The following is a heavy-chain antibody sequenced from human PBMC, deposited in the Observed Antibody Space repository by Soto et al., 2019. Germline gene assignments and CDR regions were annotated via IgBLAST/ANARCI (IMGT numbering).Heavy chain of an antibody. V-gene: IGHV1-69*13. J-gene: IGHJ5*02. CDR2: IIPIFGTA. D-gene: IGHD2-2*02. Sequence: ASVKVSCKASGGTFSSYAISWVRQAPGQGLEWMGGIIPIFGTANYAQKFQGRVTITADESTSTAYMELSSLRSEDTAVYYCARDGGYCSSTSCHTGGWFDPWGQGTLVTV. CDR1: GGTFSSYA. CDR3: ARDGGYCSSTSCHTGGWFDP.